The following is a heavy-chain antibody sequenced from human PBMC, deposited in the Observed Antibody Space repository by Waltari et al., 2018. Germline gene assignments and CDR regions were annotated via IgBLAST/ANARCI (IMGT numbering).Heavy chain of an antibody. CDR2: FDPEDGET. CDR3: ATDGGNSMVQGVTSGPRFDP. J-gene: IGHJ5*02. CDR1: GYTLTELS. D-gene: IGHD3-10*01. Sequence: QVQLVQSGAEVKKPGASVKVSCKVSGYTLTELSMHWVRQAPGKGLEWMGGFDPEDGETSYAQKFQGRVTMTEDTPTDAAYMELSSLRSEDTAVYYCATDGGNSMVQGVTSGPRFDPWGQGTLVTVSS. V-gene: IGHV1-24*01.